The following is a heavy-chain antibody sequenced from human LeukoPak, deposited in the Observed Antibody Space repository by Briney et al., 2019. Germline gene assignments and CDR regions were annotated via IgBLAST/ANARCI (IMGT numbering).Heavy chain of an antibody. CDR1: GFTFGDYA. CDR2: ISGSGGST. D-gene: IGHD1-1*01. Sequence: PGGSLRLSCTASGFTFGDYAMSWVRQAPGKGLEWVSAISGSGGSTYYADSVKGRFTISRDNSNNSLFVQMNSLRAEDTAVYFCAKSRSGSANWALQIFDNWGQGTLVTVSS. J-gene: IGHJ4*02. V-gene: IGHV3-23*01. CDR3: AKSRSGSANWALQIFDN.